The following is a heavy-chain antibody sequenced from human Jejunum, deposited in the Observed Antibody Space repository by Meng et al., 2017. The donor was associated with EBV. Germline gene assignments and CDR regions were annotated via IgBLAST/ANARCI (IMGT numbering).Heavy chain of an antibody. J-gene: IGHJ4*02. CDR3: ARDQDGAGGTIDY. V-gene: IGHV3-74*01. D-gene: IGHD1-26*01. Sequence: EGQLVGAGGGLVQPGGSLRLSCAASGFTLSSYWMQWVRQVPGKGLVWVSRITSDGSGTTYADSVKGRFTISRDNAKNTLYLQMNSLRVEDTAVYYCARDQDGAGGTIDYWGQGTLVTVSS. CDR1: GFTLSSYW. CDR2: ITSDGSGT.